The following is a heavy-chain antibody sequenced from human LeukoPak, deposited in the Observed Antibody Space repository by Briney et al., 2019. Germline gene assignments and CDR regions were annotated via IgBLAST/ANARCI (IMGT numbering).Heavy chain of an antibody. CDR2: IYYSGST. V-gene: IGHV4-59*01. J-gene: IGHJ3*02. Sequence: SETLSLTCTVSGGSINNFYWSWIRQPPGKGLEWIGYIYYSGSTNYNPSLKSRVTISVDTSNNQFSLKLSSVTAADTAVYYCARGRVVTAIDAFDIWGQGTIVTVSS. D-gene: IGHD2-21*02. CDR1: GGSINNFY. CDR3: ARGRVVTAIDAFDI.